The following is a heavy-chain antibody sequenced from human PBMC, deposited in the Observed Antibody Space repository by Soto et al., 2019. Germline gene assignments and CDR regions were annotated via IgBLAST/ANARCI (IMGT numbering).Heavy chain of an antibody. CDR1: GFTFSSYA. J-gene: IGHJ4*02. CDR2: ISGSGGST. D-gene: IGHD3-9*01. Sequence: EVQLLESGGGLVQPGGSLRLSCAASGFTFSSYAMSWVRQAPGKGLEWVSAISGSGGSTYYADSVKGRFTISRDNSKNTLYLQMNSLRAEDTAVYYCASHVLRYFDWLSRADYWGQGTLVTVSS. CDR3: ASHVLRYFDWLSRADY. V-gene: IGHV3-23*01.